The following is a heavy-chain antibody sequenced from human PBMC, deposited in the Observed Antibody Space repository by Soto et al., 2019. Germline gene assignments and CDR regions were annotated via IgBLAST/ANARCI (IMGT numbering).Heavy chain of an antibody. J-gene: IGHJ6*02. CDR2: ITRSGSTI. Sequence: PGGSLSLSCAASGFTFSSYEMKWVRQAPDKGLEWVSYITRSGSTIYYADSVKGRFTISRDNAKNSLYLQVNSLRAEDTAVYYCARVDARGYYYGMDVWGQGTTGTVSS. V-gene: IGHV3-48*03. D-gene: IGHD3-10*01. CDR3: ARVDARGYYYGMDV. CDR1: GFTFSSYE.